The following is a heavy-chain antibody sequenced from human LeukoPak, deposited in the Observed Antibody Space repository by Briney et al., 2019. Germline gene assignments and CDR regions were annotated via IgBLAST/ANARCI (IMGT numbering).Heavy chain of an antibody. J-gene: IGHJ4*02. CDR2: ISYDGGNK. CDR1: GFTFSSYG. V-gene: IGHV3-30*18. CDR3: AKGLRGGGYSPVDY. D-gene: IGHD3-22*01. Sequence: PGRSLRLSCAASGFTFSSYGMHWVRQAPGKGLEWVAVISYDGGNKYYADSVKGRFTISRDNSKNTLYLQMNSLRAEDTAVYYCAKGLRGGGYSPVDYWGQGTLVTVSS.